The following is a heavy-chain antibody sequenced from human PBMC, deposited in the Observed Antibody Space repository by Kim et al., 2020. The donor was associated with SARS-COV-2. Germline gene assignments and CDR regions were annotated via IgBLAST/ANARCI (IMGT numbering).Heavy chain of an antibody. J-gene: IGHJ6*02. CDR2: ISGDGGST. CDR1: GFTFDDYA. Sequence: GGSLRLSCAASGFTFDDYAMHWVRQAPGKGLEWVSLISGDGGSTYYADSVKGRFTISRDNSKNSLYLQMNSLRTEDTALYYCAKARGTELWFGEFLSQYYYYGMDVWGQGTTVTVSS. V-gene: IGHV3-43*02. CDR3: AKARGTELWFGEFLSQYYYYGMDV. D-gene: IGHD3-10*01.